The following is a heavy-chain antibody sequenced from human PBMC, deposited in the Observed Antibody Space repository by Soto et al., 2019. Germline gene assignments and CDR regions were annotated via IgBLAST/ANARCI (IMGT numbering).Heavy chain of an antibody. CDR2: IIPIFGTA. CDR3: ACPTLYDSSGYYYRSFDY. CDR1: GGTFSSYA. V-gene: IGHV1-69*01. Sequence: QVQLVQSGAEVKMPGSSVKVSCKASGGTFSSYAISWVRQAPGQCLEWMGGIIPIFGTANYAQKFQGRVTITAGDSTSTAYMELSSLRSEDTAVYYCACPTLYDSSGYYYRSFDYWGQGTLVTVSS. J-gene: IGHJ4*02. D-gene: IGHD3-22*01.